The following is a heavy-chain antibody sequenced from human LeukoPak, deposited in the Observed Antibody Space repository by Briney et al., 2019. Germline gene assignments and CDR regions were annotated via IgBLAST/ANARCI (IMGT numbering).Heavy chain of an antibody. CDR2: IIPIFGTA. D-gene: IGHD3-3*01. J-gene: IGHJ4*02. CDR3: ARVQGDSYSDFWSGYYGR. Sequence: ASVKVSCKASGGTFSSYAISWVRQAPGQGLEWMGGIIPIFGTANYAQKFQGRVTITTDESTSTAYMELSSLRSEDTAVYYCARVQGDSYSDFWSGYYGRWGQGTLVTVSS. V-gene: IGHV1-69*05. CDR1: GGTFSSYA.